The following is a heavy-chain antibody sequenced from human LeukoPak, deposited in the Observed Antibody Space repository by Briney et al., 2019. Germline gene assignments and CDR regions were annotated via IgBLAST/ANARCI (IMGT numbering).Heavy chain of an antibody. V-gene: IGHV3-21*01. J-gene: IGHJ4*02. D-gene: IGHD3-9*01. CDR1: GFTFSTYS. CDR3: ARGYYDTLTGPDY. CDR2: ISSSSTYI. Sequence: GGSLRLSCAASGFTFSTYSMTWVRQAPGKGLEWVSSISSSSTYIYYADSVRGRVTISRDNAKNSLYLQMNSLRAEDTVVYYCARGYYDTLTGPDYWGQGTLVTVSS.